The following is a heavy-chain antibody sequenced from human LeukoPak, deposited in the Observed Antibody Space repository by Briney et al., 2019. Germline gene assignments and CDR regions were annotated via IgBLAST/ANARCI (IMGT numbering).Heavy chain of an antibody. D-gene: IGHD6-13*01. CDR3: ARDGFLAAAGPAHY. Sequence: GGSLRLSCAASGFIFSDYYMSWIRQAPGKGLEWVSSISSSSSYIYYADSVKGRFTISRDNAKNSLYLQMNSLRAEDTAVYYCARDGFLAAAGPAHYWGQGTLVTVSS. CDR2: ISSSSSYI. J-gene: IGHJ4*02. V-gene: IGHV3-11*06. CDR1: GFIFSDYY.